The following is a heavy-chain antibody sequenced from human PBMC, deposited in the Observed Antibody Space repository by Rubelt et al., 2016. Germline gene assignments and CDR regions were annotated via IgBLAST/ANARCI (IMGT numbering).Heavy chain of an antibody. Sequence: QVQLQQWGAGLLKPSETLSLTCAVYGGSFSGYYWSWIRQPPGKGLEWIGEINYSGRTNHNPSLKNRVTISVDTSKNQFSLKLNSVTAADTAVYYCARRGGQSSGFFDFDYWGQGTLVTVSS. CDR1: GGSFSGYY. CDR3: ARRGGQSSGFFDFDY. J-gene: IGHJ4*02. V-gene: IGHV4-34*01. CDR2: INYSGRT. D-gene: IGHD3-22*01.